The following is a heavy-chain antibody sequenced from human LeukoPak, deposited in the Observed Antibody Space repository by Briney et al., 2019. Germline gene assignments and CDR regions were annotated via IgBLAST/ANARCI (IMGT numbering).Heavy chain of an antibody. V-gene: IGHV4-34*01. J-gene: IGHJ5*02. CDR1: GGSFSDYY. Sequence: SETLSLTCAVYGGSFSDYYWSWIRKPPGKGLEWIGEINHSGSTNYNPSLKSRVTISVDTSKNQFSLRLSSVTAADTAVYYCARGRPFDPWGQGTLVTVSS. CDR2: INHSGST. CDR3: ARGRPFDP.